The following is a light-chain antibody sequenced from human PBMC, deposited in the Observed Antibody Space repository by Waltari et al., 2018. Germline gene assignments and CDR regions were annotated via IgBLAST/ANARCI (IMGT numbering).Light chain of an antibody. CDR2: GAS. CDR3: QHYGSSLWT. J-gene: IGKJ1*01. V-gene: IGKV3-20*01. CDR1: QSVRERS. Sequence: IVLTQSPGTLSLSPGDRATLSCRASQSVRERSLAWYQHKPGQAPRLLIWGASHMMTGIPHRFSGSGSGTDFTLTISSLEPEDFAVYYCQHYGSSLWTFGQGTKLEIK.